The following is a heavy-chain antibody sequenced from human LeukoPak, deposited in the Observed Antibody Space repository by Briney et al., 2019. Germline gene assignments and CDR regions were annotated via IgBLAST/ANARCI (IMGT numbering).Heavy chain of an antibody. J-gene: IGHJ4*02. CDR3: AREGYSGYDFKAGPEDPPKPFDY. D-gene: IGHD5-12*01. CDR2: ISSSSSYI. Sequence: GGSLSLSCGLSGHHFSTYGMHGARGATGKGLEWVSSISSSSSYIFYADSVKGRFTISRDNAKHSLYLQMNSLRAEDTAVYYCAREGYSGYDFKAGPEDPPKPFDYWGQGTLVTVSS. V-gene: IGHV3-21*01. CDR1: GHHFSTYG.